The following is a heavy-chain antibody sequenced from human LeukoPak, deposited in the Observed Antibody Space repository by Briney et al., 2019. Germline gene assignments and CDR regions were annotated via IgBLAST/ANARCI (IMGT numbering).Heavy chain of an antibody. CDR1: GYTFTNYD. CDR3: ARPHCSSTDCHPPEWFDP. Sequence: ASVRVSCKTSGYTFTNYDINWVRQATGQGPEWMGWMNPNSGNTGYAQKFQGRVTMTRNTSISTAYMGLSSLRSEDTAVYYCARPHCSSTDCHPPEWFDPWGQGTLVTVSS. J-gene: IGHJ5*02. D-gene: IGHD2-2*01. V-gene: IGHV1-8*01. CDR2: MNPNSGNT.